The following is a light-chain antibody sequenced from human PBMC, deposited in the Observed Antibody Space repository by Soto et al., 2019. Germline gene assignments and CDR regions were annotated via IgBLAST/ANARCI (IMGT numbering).Light chain of an antibody. CDR2: GAS. Sequence: EIVLTQSPGTLSSSPWDRSTLSCISSQTVTSNYSAWYQQKPGQAPRLLFFGASIRATGLPDRFSGGGSGTDFTLTISRLEPEDFAVYYCQQYGSSPGTFGQGTKVDIK. CDR1: QTVTSNY. CDR3: QQYGSSPGT. V-gene: IGKV3-20*01. J-gene: IGKJ1*01.